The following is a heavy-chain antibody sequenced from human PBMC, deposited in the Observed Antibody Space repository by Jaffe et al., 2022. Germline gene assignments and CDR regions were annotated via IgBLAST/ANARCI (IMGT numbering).Heavy chain of an antibody. CDR1: GYSFTSYW. CDR3: VRYSSRGIAVAGTDAFDI. CDR2: IYPGDSDT. V-gene: IGHV5-51*03. J-gene: IGHJ3*02. Sequence: EVQLVQSGAEVKKPGESLKISCKGSGYSFTSYWIGWVRQMPGKGLEWMGIIYPGDSDTRYSPSFQGQVTISADKSISTAYLQWSSLKASDTAMYYCVRYSSRGIAVAGTDAFDIWGQGTMVTVSS. D-gene: IGHD6-19*01.